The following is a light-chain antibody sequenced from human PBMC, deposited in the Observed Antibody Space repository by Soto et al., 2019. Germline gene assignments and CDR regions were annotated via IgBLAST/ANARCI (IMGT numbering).Light chain of an antibody. CDR1: QSVSSY. J-gene: IGKJ1*01. CDR2: DAS. CDR3: QQRSNWPPTWT. Sequence: EIVLTQSPATLSLSPGERATLSCRASQSVSSYLAWYQQKPGQAPRLLIYDASSRATGIPARFSGSGSGTEFTLTISSLEPEDLAVYYCQQRSNWPPTWTFGQGTKVEIK. V-gene: IGKV3-11*01.